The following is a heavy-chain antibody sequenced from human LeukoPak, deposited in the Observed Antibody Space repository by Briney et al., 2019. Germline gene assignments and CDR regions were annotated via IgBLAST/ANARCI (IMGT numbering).Heavy chain of an antibody. CDR2: IYYSGST. V-gene: IGHV4-39*01. CDR1: VRSISSSSYY. Sequence: PSETLSLTCTVSVRSISSSSYYWGWIRQPPGKGLEWIGSIYYSGSTHYNPSLKSRVTISVDTSKNQFSLKLSSVTAADTAVYYCVSTVYSSGWYGIVYFDYWGQGTLVTVSS. D-gene: IGHD6-19*01. CDR3: VSTVYSSGWYGIVYFDY. J-gene: IGHJ4*02.